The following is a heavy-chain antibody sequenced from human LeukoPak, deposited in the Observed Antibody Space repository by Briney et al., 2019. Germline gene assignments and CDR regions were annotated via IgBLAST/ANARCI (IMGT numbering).Heavy chain of an antibody. V-gene: IGHV4-59*01. Sequence: SETLFLTCTVSGGSISGYYWSWIRQPPGKGLEWIGYIYYSGSTNYNPSLKSRVTISVDTSKNQFSLKLSSVTAADTAVYYCARGEGYYYDSSGYFIDYWGQGTLVTVSS. CDR1: GGSISGYY. D-gene: IGHD3-22*01. CDR2: IYYSGST. CDR3: ARGEGYYYDSSGYFIDY. J-gene: IGHJ4*02.